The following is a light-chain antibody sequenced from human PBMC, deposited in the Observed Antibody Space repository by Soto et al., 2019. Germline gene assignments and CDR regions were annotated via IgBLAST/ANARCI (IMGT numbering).Light chain of an antibody. CDR2: SNN. J-gene: IGLJ1*01. CDR3: AAGDDSLNGYV. V-gene: IGLV1-44*01. CDR1: SSNIGSNT. Sequence: QSVLTQPPSASGTPGQRVTISCSGSSSNIGSNTVNWYQQHPGTAPKLLIYSNNQRPSGVPVRFSGSKSGTAASLAISGLQSEDEADYYCAAGDDSLNGYVFGTGTKLTAL.